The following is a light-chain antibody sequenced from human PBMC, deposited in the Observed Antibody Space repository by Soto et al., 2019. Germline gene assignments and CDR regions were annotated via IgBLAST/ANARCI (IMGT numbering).Light chain of an antibody. V-gene: IGKV3-20*01. Sequence: EIVLTQSPGTLSLSPGERATLSCRASQSVTSSYLAWYQQKPGQAPRLLIYGTSSRATGIPDRFSGSGSGPDFTLTISRREPEDFAVYYCQQYGSSWTFGQGTKVEIK. CDR3: QQYGSSWT. CDR2: GTS. CDR1: QSVTSSY. J-gene: IGKJ1*01.